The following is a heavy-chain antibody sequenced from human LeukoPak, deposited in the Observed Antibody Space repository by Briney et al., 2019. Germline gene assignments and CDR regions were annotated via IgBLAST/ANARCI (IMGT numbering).Heavy chain of an antibody. CDR1: GFTFSSYA. V-gene: IGHV3-23*01. CDR3: ARTSSSSFLTDAFDI. D-gene: IGHD2-2*01. Sequence: PGGSLRLSCAASGFTFSSYAMSWVRQAPGKGLEWVSGISGSGGSTYYADSVKGRFTISRDNSKNTLYLQMNSLRAEDTAVYYCARTSSSSFLTDAFDIWGQGTMVTVSS. J-gene: IGHJ3*02. CDR2: ISGSGGST.